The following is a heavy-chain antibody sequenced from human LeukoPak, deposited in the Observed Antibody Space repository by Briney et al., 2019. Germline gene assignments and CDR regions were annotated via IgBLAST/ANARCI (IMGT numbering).Heavy chain of an antibody. CDR3: ARDVGRWDSSGWYEGESFDY. D-gene: IGHD6-19*01. CDR2: ISAYNGNT. J-gene: IGHJ4*02. Sequence: ASVKVSCKASGYTFTSYGISWVRQAPGQGLEWMGWISAYNGNTNYAQKLQGRVTMTTDTSTSTAYMELRSLRSDDTAVYYCARDVGRWDSSGWYEGESFDYWGQGTLVTVSS. V-gene: IGHV1-18*01. CDR1: GYTFTSYG.